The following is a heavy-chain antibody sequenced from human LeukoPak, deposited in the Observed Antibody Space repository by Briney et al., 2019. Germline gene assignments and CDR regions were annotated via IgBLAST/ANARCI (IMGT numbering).Heavy chain of an antibody. CDR3: ARDIYYDSSGYYVY. J-gene: IGHJ4*02. Sequence: GGSLRLSCVVSGFTFSDYAMNWVRQAPGKGLEWVSSISRSSSYIYYADSVKGRFTISRDNAKNSLYLQMNSLRAEDTAVYYCARDIYYDSSGYYVYWGQGTLVTVSS. V-gene: IGHV3-21*06. CDR1: GFTFSDYA. CDR2: ISRSSSYI. D-gene: IGHD3-22*01.